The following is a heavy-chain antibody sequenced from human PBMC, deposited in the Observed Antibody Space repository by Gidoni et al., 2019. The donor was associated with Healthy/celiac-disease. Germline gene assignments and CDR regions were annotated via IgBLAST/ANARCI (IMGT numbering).Heavy chain of an antibody. J-gene: IGHJ4*02. CDR3: AKDLRAGPGGELFDY. D-gene: IGHD1-26*01. V-gene: IGHV3-30*18. Sequence: QVQLVESGGGVVQPGRSLRLSCAASGFTFSSYGMHWVRQAPGKVLEWVAVISYDGSNKYYADSVKGRFTISRDNSKNTLYLQMNSLRAEDTAVYYCAKDLRAGPGGELFDYWGQGTLVTVSS. CDR1: GFTFSSYG. CDR2: ISYDGSNK.